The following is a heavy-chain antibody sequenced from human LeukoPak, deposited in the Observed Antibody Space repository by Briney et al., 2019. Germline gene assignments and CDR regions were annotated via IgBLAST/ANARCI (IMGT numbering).Heavy chain of an antibody. CDR1: GFTFSSYA. Sequence: GGSLRLSCAASGFTFSSYAISWVRQAPGKGLEWVSTISGSGGSTYNADSVKGRFTISRDNSKNTLYLQMNSLRAEDTAVYYCARDGGVIVTQHFDYWGQGTLVTVSS. V-gene: IGHV3-23*01. CDR2: ISGSGGST. CDR3: ARDGGVIVTQHFDY. J-gene: IGHJ4*02. D-gene: IGHD3-16*02.